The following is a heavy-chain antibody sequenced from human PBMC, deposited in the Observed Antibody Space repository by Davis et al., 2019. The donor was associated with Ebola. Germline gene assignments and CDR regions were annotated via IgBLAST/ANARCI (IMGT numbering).Heavy chain of an antibody. CDR2: ISYDGSNK. D-gene: IGHD1-7*01. CDR3: AREQYNWNYWSNYYGMDV. J-gene: IGHJ6*02. CDR1: GFTFSSYG. V-gene: IGHV3-30*03. Sequence: GESLKISCAASGFTFSSYGMHWVRQAPGKGLEWVAVISYDGSNKYYADSVKGRFTISRDNSKNTLYLQMNSLRAEDTAVYYCAREQYNWNYWSNYYGMDVWGQGTTVTVSS.